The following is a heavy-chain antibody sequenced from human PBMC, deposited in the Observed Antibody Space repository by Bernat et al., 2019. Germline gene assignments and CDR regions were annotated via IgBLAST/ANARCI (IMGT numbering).Heavy chain of an antibody. CDR2: FNIVNGNT. CDR1: GYTFSSYA. CDR3: VRKREGSFQLLWLET. Sequence: QVQFVQSGAEVEKPGASVKLSCNASGYTFSSYAIHWVRHAPGQRLEWMGWFNIVNGNTKYSQKFQHRFTITSDTSSTTAYMELSSLTSEDTAVYYCVRKREGSFQLLWLETWGQGTLVTVS. D-gene: IGHD2-21*01. J-gene: IGHJ4*02. V-gene: IGHV1-3*04.